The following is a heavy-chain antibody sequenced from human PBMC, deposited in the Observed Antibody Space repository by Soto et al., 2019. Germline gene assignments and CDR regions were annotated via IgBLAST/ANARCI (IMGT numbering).Heavy chain of an antibody. CDR2: IYPGDSDT. V-gene: IGHV5-51*01. Sequence: ESLKISCKGSGYSFTSYWIGWVRQMPGKGLEWMGIIYPGDSDTRYSPSFQGQVTISADKSISTAYLQWSSLKASDTAMYYCARPGYYYGSGSYYSPDYWGQGNLVTVSS. CDR1: GYSFTSYW. D-gene: IGHD3-10*01. J-gene: IGHJ4*02. CDR3: ARPGYYYGSGSYYSPDY.